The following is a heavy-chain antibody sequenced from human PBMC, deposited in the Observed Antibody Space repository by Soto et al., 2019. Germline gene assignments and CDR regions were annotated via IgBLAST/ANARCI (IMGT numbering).Heavy chain of an antibody. CDR3: ARGRYCSGGSCPQGSWFDP. Sequence: AGGSLRLSCATSGFTFSSYAMHWVRQAPGKGLEWVAVISYDGSNKYYADSVKGRFTISRDNSKNTLYLQMNSLRAEDTAVYYCARGRYCSGGSCPQGSWFDPWGQGTLVTVSS. D-gene: IGHD2-15*01. CDR1: GFTFSSYA. V-gene: IGHV3-30-3*01. J-gene: IGHJ5*02. CDR2: ISYDGSNK.